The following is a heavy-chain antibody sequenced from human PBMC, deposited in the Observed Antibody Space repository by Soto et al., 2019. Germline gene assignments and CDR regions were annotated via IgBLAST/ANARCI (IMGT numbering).Heavy chain of an antibody. D-gene: IGHD3-16*01. V-gene: IGHV4-31*03. CDR1: GDSISSGGYY. CDR3: TRGAWGYAFDV. CDR2: IRYSEST. J-gene: IGHJ3*01. Sequence: QVQLQQSGPGLVKPSQTLSLTCTVSGDSISSGGYYWTWVRQRPGKGLEWIGYIRYSESTYYNPSLKSXXIXSXXTSKHQFSLRLSSVTAADTAVYFCTRGAWGYAFDVWGQGTMVTVSS.